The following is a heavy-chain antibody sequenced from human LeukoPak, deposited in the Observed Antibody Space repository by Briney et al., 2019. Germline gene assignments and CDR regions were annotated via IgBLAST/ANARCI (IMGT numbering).Heavy chain of an antibody. V-gene: IGHV3-9*01. CDR3: AKDRTPMVTWGLGY. Sequence: GRSLRLSCAASGFTFSSYAMSWVRQAPGKGLEWVSGISWNSGSIVYADSVKGRFTISRDNAKNSLYLQMNSLRAEDTALYYCAKDRTPMVTWGLGYWGQGTLVTVSS. J-gene: IGHJ4*02. CDR2: ISWNSGSI. CDR1: GFTFSSYA. D-gene: IGHD5-18*01.